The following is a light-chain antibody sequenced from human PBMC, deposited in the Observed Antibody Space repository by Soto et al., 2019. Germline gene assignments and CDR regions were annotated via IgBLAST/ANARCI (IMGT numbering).Light chain of an antibody. V-gene: IGKV1-39*01. CDR1: QSINTY. J-gene: IGKJ2*01. Sequence: DIQMTQSPSSLSASVGDRVTIACRTSQSINTYLTWYQQKPGKGPELLIYAASNLQSGVPSRFSGSGSATDFTLTINGLQPDDFATYYRQKSDSIPVTFGQGTKVDIK. CDR3: QKSDSIPVT. CDR2: AAS.